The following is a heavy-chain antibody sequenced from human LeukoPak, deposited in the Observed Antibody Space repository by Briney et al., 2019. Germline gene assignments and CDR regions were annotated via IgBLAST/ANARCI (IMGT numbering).Heavy chain of an antibody. D-gene: IGHD6-6*01. Sequence: SETLSLTCTVSGGSISSYYWSWIRQPAGKGLEWIGRIYTSGSTNYNPSLKSRVTISVDTSKNQFSLKLSSVTAADTAVYYCARVRMLYSSSSGYYYYYMDVWGKGTTVTVSS. CDR2: IYTSGST. CDR1: GGSISSYY. J-gene: IGHJ6*03. CDR3: ARVRMLYSSSSGYYYYYMDV. V-gene: IGHV4-4*07.